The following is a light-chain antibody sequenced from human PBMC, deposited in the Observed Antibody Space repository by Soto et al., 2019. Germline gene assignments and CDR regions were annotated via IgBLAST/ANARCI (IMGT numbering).Light chain of an antibody. CDR2: GAS. Sequence: EIVMKQSPATLSVSPGERATLSCRASQSVSSNLAWYHQKPGQAPRLLIYGASTRATGIPATFSGGGSGTEFTLTINSLQSEDFAVYDCQQYNNWPRTVGPGTKVEIK. V-gene: IGKV3-15*01. J-gene: IGKJ1*01. CDR3: QQYNNWPRT. CDR1: QSVSSN.